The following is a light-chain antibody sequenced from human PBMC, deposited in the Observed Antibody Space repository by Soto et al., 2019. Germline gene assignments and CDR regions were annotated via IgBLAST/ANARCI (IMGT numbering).Light chain of an antibody. CDR2: EVS. V-gene: IGLV2-14*03. CDR1: SNDVRGYNY. Sequence: QSALTQPASVSGSPGQSITISCTGTSNDVRGYNYVSWSQQHPGKAPKLLISEVSNRPSGVSNRFSGSKSGNTASLTISGLQADDEADYYCSSYTASSTLLFGTGTKVTVL. J-gene: IGLJ1*01. CDR3: SSYTASSTLL.